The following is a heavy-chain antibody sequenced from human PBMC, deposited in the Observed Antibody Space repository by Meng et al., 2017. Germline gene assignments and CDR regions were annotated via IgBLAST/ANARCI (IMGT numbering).Heavy chain of an antibody. J-gene: IGHJ4*02. V-gene: IGHV4-61*02. CDR3: ARVAVGYFDRAPYYFDY. CDR1: GGSISSGSYY. Sequence: LRLSCTVSGGSISSGSYYWSWIRQPAGKGLEWIGRIYTSGSTYYNPSLKSRVTISVDTSKNQFSLKLSSVTAADTAVYYCARVAVGYFDRAPYYFDYWGQGTLVTVSS. CDR2: IYTSGST. D-gene: IGHD3-9*01.